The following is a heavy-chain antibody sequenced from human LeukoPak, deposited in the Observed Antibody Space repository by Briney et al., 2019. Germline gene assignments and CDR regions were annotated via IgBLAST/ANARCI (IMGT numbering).Heavy chain of an antibody. Sequence: ASVKVSCKASGYTFTSYGISWVRQAPGQGLEWMGWISAYNGNTNYAQKFQGRVTITADESTSTAYMELSSLRSEDTAVYYCARGSLCSGGSCYLTTVENYFDYWGQGTLVTVSS. CDR3: ARGSLCSGGSCYLTTVENYFDY. J-gene: IGHJ4*02. V-gene: IGHV1-18*01. D-gene: IGHD2-15*01. CDR1: GYTFTSYG. CDR2: ISAYNGNT.